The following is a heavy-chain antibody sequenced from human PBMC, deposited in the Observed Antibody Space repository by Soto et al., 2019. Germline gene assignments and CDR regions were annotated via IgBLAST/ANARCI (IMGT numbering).Heavy chain of an antibody. CDR3: ARASSPRDPWLDY. CDR2: ISSSGGTI. V-gene: IGHV3-11*01. Sequence: GGSLRLCCGASGFTFSDDYMSWIRQAPGKGLEWVSYISSSGGTIYYADSVKGRFTISRDNAKNSLFLQMNSLRADDTAVYYCARASSPRDPWLDYWGQGTLVTVSS. CDR1: GFTFSDDY. D-gene: IGHD5-18*01. J-gene: IGHJ4*02.